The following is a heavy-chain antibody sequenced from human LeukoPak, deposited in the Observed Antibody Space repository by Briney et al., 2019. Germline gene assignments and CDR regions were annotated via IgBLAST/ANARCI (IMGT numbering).Heavy chain of an antibody. CDR3: ARDARGGSGYYSTPYYYMDV. J-gene: IGHJ6*03. D-gene: IGHD3-22*01. CDR2: LYYSGST. CDR1: GGSISSYY. Sequence: SETLSLTCAVSGGSISSYYWSWIRQPPGKGLEWIGYLYYSGSTSYNPSLKSRVTISIDTSKNQFSLRLSSVTAADTAVYYCARDARGGSGYYSTPYYYMDVWGKGTTVTVSS. V-gene: IGHV4-59*01.